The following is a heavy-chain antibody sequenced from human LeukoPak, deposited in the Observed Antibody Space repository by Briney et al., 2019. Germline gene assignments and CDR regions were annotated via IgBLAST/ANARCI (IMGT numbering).Heavy chain of an antibody. V-gene: IGHV3-33*01. Sequence: GGSLGLSCAASGFTFSSYGMHWVRQAPGKGLEWVAVIWYDGSNKYYADSVKGRFTISRDNSKNTLYLQMNSLRAEDTAVYYCARDRLGDDYTHYFDYWGQGTLVTVSS. CDR1: GFTFSSYG. D-gene: IGHD5-24*01. CDR2: IWYDGSNK. CDR3: ARDRLGDDYTHYFDY. J-gene: IGHJ4*02.